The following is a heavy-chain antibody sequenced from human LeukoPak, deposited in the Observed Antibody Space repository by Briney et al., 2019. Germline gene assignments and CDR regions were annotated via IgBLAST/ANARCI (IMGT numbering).Heavy chain of an antibody. J-gene: IGHJ4*02. V-gene: IGHV3-48*02. D-gene: IGHD2-21*01. CDR1: GFTFSDYS. CDR3: GSGYSRGGDY. Sequence: GGSLRLSCAASGFTFSDYSMNWVRQAPGKGLEWVSQISSGGSTMYYADSVKGRFTISRDNAKNSLYLQMNSLRDEDTAVYYCGSGYSRGGDYWGQGTLVTVSS. CDR2: ISSGGSTM.